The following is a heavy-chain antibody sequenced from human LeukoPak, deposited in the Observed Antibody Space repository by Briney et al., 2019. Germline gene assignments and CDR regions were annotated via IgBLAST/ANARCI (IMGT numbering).Heavy chain of an antibody. J-gene: IGHJ4*02. Sequence: GGSLRLSCAASGFTLSTSWMSWVRQAPGKGLEWVANIKQDGSEIHYVDSVKGRFTISRDNAKNSLSLQMNSLRAEDTAIYYCAKDAGATMIIVVNYFDYWGQGTLVTVSS. CDR2: IKQDGSEI. D-gene: IGHD3-22*01. CDR3: AKDAGATMIIVVNYFDY. CDR1: GFTLSTSW. V-gene: IGHV3-7*05.